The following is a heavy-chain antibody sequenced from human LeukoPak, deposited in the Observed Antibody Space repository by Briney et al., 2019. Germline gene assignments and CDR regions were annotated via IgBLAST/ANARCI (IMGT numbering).Heavy chain of an antibody. J-gene: IGHJ4*02. CDR1: GFSFSNYG. CDR2: ISGSSSTI. Sequence: PGGCLTLSCAASGFSFSNYGINWVGQAPGKGLEWVSYISGSSSTITYADSVRGRFTISRDNAKNSLYLQMNSLRAEDTAVYYCARETVGIDYWGQGTLVTVSS. CDR3: ARETVGIDY. V-gene: IGHV3-48*01. D-gene: IGHD4-23*01.